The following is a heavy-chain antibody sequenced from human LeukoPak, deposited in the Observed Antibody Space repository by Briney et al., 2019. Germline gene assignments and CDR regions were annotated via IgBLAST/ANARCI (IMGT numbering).Heavy chain of an antibody. D-gene: IGHD3-10*01. V-gene: IGHV1-46*01. CDR3: ARDPYKNSYYGSGSSYYFDY. CDR1: GYTFTSYY. J-gene: IGHJ4*02. CDR2: INPSGGST. Sequence: ASVKVSCKASGYTFTSYYMHWVRQAPGQGLEWMGIINPSGGSTSYAQKFQGRVTMTRDTSTSTVYMELSSLRSEDTAVYYCARDPYKNSYYGSGSSYYFDYWGQGTLVTVSS.